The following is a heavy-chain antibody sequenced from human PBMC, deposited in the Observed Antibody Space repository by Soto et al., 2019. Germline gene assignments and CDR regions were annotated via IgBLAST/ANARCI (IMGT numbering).Heavy chain of an antibody. D-gene: IGHD3-10*01. V-gene: IGHV3-33*01. CDR2: IWYDGINK. J-gene: IGHJ4*02. CDR1: GFIFRSYG. CDR3: VREADSVFLWFGNADY. Sequence: QVQLAESGGGVAQPGRSLRLSCAASGFIFRSYGMHWVRQAPGKGLAWVAFIWYDGINKYYADSVTGRFTISRDNSKNTLYLQMDSLRAEDTAVYYCVREADSVFLWFGNADYWGQGTLVTVSS.